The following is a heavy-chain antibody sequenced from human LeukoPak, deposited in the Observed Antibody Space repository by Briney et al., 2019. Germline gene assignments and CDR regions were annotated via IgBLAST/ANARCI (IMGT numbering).Heavy chain of an antibody. CDR1: GGTFSSYA. CDR2: IIPIFGTA. Sequence: SVKVSCKASGGTFSSYAISWVRQAPGQGLEWMGGIIPIFGTANYAQKFQGRVTITADESTSTAYMELSSLRSEDTAVYYCARSGDSSGYYYGERYWGQGTLVTVSS. D-gene: IGHD3-22*01. J-gene: IGHJ4*02. CDR3: ARSGDSSGYYYGERY. V-gene: IGHV1-69*13.